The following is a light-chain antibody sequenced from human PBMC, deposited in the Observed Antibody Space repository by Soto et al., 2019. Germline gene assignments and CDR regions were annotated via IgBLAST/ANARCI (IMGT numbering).Light chain of an antibody. CDR3: QQYYNWPRT. CDR1: QSISSN. J-gene: IGKJ1*01. V-gene: IGKV3-15*01. Sequence: EIVMTQSPATLSVPQGERATLSCRASQSISSNLAWYQQKPGQAPRLLIYGASTRATGVPARFSGSGSGTEFTLTISSLQSEDFAVYYCQQYYNWPRTFGQGTKVEIK. CDR2: GAS.